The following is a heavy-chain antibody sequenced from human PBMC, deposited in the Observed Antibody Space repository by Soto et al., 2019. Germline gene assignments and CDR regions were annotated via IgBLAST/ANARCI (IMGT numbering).Heavy chain of an antibody. J-gene: IGHJ6*02. CDR2: IGGSGGST. CDR1: GFTFSSYA. D-gene: IGHD3-22*01. Sequence: SGGSLRLSCAASGFTFSSYAMSWVRQAPGKGLEWVSAIGGSGGSTYYADSVKGRFTISRDNSKNTLYLQMNSLRAEDTAVYFCAKDPYYFDTSEMDVWGLGTTVTVSS. CDR3: AKDPYYFDTSEMDV. V-gene: IGHV3-23*01.